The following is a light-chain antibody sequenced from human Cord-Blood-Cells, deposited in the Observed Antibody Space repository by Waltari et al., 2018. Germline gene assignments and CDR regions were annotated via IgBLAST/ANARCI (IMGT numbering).Light chain of an antibody. Sequence: EIVLPQSPGTLSLSPGERATLSCRASQIVSSSYLNWYQQKPGQAPRLLIYGSCSRATGSPDRFSGSGAGTDFTLTISRLEPEDFAVYYCQQYGSPPLTFGGGTKVEIK. CDR2: GSC. J-gene: IGKJ4*01. V-gene: IGKV3-20*01. CDR1: QIVSSSY. CDR3: QQYGSPPLT.